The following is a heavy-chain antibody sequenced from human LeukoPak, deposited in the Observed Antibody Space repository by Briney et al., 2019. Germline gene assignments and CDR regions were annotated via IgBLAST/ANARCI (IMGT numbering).Heavy chain of an antibody. D-gene: IGHD3-10*01. J-gene: IGHJ4*02. V-gene: IGHV3-23*01. CDR2: ISGSGVST. CDR3: AKKGIYSGSGAYYFDY. CDR1: GFTFSSYA. Sequence: GGSLRLSCAASGFTFSSYAMSWVRQAPGKGLEWVSAISGSGVSTYYADSVKGRFTISRDKSKNTLYLQMNSLRAEDTAVYYCAKKGIYSGSGAYYFDYWGQGTLVTVSS.